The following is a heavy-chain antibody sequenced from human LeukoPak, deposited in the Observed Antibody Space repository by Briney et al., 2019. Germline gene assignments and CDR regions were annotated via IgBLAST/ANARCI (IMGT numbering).Heavy chain of an antibody. V-gene: IGHV4-61*02. Sequence: SQTLSLXCTVSGGSISSGSYYWSWIRQPAGKGLEWIGRIYTSGSTHYNPSLKSRVTISVDTSKNQFSLKLSSVTAADTAVYYCATEFGYAVTSLDYWGQGTLVTVSS. CDR2: IYTSGST. J-gene: IGHJ4*02. CDR1: GGSISSGSYY. D-gene: IGHD4-17*01. CDR3: ATEFGYAVTSLDY.